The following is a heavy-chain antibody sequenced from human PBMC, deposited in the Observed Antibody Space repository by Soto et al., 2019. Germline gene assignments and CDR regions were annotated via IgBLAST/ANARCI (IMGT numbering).Heavy chain of an antibody. V-gene: IGHV3-23*01. J-gene: IGHJ4*02. CDR1: GFTFSSYT. CDR3: AKDGIYCSGGSCPGDY. D-gene: IGHD2-15*01. CDR2: MSGSGGST. Sequence: PGWSLRPSCAASGFTFSSYTMSWFRQAPGKGLGWVSAMSGSGGSTYYADSEKGQFTITRTNSKNTPSQQLNSLSAEKAAVYYYAKDGIYCSGGSCPGDYWGQGTLVTVS.